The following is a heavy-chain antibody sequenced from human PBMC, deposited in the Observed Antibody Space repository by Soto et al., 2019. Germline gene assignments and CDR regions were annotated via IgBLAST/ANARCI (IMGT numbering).Heavy chain of an antibody. V-gene: IGHV4-59*07. J-gene: IGHJ6*02. CDR3: ARQQLLPFYYALDV. Sequence: QGQLQESGPGLVKPSDTLSLTCNVSGGSISGYYWSWIRQSPGKGLEYIGYIYYRGSTNYNSSLKSRVTMSVDTSRNQFSLKMNSVTAADTAVYYCARQQLLPFYYALDVWGQGTTVTVSS. CDR1: GGSISGYY. D-gene: IGHD1-26*01. CDR2: IYYRGST.